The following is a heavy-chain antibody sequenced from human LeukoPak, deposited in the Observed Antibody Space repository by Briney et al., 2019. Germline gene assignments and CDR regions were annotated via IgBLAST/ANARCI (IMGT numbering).Heavy chain of an antibody. CDR1: GFTFSSYA. D-gene: IGHD6-19*01. Sequence: GGSLRLSCAASGFTFSSYAMSWVRQAPGKGLEWVSAISGSGGSTYYADSVKGRFTISRDNAKNSLYLQMNSLRAEDTAVYYCARDLTIGSSGSYYFDYWGQGTLVTVSS. CDR3: ARDLTIGSSGSYYFDY. J-gene: IGHJ4*02. V-gene: IGHV3-23*01. CDR2: ISGSGGST.